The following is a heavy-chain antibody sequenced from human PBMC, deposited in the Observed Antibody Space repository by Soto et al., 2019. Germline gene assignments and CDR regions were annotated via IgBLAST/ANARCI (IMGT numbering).Heavy chain of an antibody. V-gene: IGHV2-70*04. CDR3: ARIQGYGDGFDY. J-gene: IGHJ4*02. CDR1: GFSLRTSEMR. CDR2: IDWDDDK. D-gene: IGHD4-17*01. Sequence: SGPTLVNPTQTLTLTCTVSGFSLRTSEMRVSWIRQPPGKALEWLARIDWDDDKHYSTSLRSRLTISKDTSGNQVVLRLTNMDPVDTATYYCARIQGYGDGFDYWGQGTLVTVSS.